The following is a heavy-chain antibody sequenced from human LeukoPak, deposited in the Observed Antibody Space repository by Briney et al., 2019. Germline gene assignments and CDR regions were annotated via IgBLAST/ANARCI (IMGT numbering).Heavy chain of an antibody. D-gene: IGHD1-26*01. CDR2: IKQDGSEK. CDR1: GFTFSSYW. J-gene: IGHJ3*02. Sequence: GGSLRLSCAASGFTFSSYWMSWVRQAPGKGLEWVANIKQDGSEKYFVDSVKGRFTISRDNAKNSLYLQMNSLRAEDTAVYYCARAGGTYYGIAFDIWGQGTMVTVSS. V-gene: IGHV3-7*01. CDR3: ARAGGTYYGIAFDI.